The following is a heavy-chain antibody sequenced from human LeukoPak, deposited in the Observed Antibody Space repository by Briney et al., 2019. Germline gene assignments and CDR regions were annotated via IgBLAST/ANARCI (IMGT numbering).Heavy chain of an antibody. D-gene: IGHD6-13*01. Sequence: GGPLRLSCAASGFTFSTYWMSWVRQAPGKGLEWLANIKEDGTGKNHVDSVKGRFTISRDNAKNSLYLQMNGLRAEDTAVYYCAREIPQQLVAMDVWGQGTTVTVSS. V-gene: IGHV3-7*04. CDR1: GFTFSTYW. CDR3: AREIPQQLVAMDV. CDR2: IKEDGTGK. J-gene: IGHJ6*02.